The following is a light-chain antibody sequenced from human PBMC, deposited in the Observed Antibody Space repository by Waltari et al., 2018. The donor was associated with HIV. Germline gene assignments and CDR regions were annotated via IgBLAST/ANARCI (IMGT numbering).Light chain of an antibody. V-gene: IGLV3-9*01. J-gene: IGLJ2*01. CDR1: TIATTD. Sequence: SYDLSQPVSLSVAVRLTARLTCGGSTIATTDVHWYQKRPGQAPVLVIFKSTNRPSGIPERFSGSKSGNTATLIISGVQADDEADYYCQVWDYSVVFGGGTKLTVL. CDR3: QVWDYSVV. CDR2: KST.